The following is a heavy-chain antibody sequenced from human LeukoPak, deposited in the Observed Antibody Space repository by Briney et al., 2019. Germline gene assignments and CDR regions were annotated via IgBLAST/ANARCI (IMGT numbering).Heavy chain of an antibody. V-gene: IGHV3-23*01. CDR2: ISGSGGST. CDR3: AKDIVVVPAPVGYFDL. CDR1: GFTFSSYA. D-gene: IGHD2-2*01. Sequence: PGGSLRLSCAAYGFTFSSYAMSWVRQGPGKGLEWVSAISGSGGSTYYADSVRGRFTISRDNSKNTEYLQMNSLRAEDTAVYYCAKDIVVVPAPVGYFDLWGRGTLVTVSS. J-gene: IGHJ2*01.